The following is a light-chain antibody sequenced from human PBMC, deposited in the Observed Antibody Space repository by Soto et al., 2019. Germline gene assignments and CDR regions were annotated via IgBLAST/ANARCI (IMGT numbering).Light chain of an antibody. CDR2: GNI. Sequence: QSVLTQPPSVSGAPGQRVTISCTGSSSNIGAGYDVHWYQQVPGTAPKLLIYGNINRPSAVPDRFSGSKSGTSASLAITGLQAEDEAEYYCQSYDSSLVFGGGTKLTVL. J-gene: IGLJ2*01. CDR3: QSYDSSLV. CDR1: SSNIGAGYD. V-gene: IGLV1-40*01.